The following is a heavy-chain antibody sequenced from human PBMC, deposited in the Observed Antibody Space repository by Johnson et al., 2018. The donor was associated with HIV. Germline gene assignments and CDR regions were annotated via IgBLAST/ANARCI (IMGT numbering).Heavy chain of an antibody. Sequence: QVQLVESGGGVVQPGRSLRLSCAASGFTFSNYGMHWVRQAPGKGLAWVAVIWFDGNHQHYSDSVKGRFTISRDNSNNILYLQMNSLRVEDTAVYYCAKGGPIFVDGFDIWGQGTMVTVSS. CDR2: IWFDGNHQ. D-gene: IGHD3-3*01. CDR1: GFTFSNYG. J-gene: IGHJ3*02. CDR3: AKGGPIFVDGFDI. V-gene: IGHV3-33*06.